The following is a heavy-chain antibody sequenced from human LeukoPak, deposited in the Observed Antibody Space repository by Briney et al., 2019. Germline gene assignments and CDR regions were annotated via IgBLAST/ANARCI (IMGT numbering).Heavy chain of an antibody. V-gene: IGHV3-30*02. CDR2: IRYDGSNK. CDR1: GFTFSSYG. D-gene: IGHD1-7*01. CDR3: ARDKLELLTDSCDP. Sequence: GGSLRLSCAASGFTFSSYGMHWVRQAPGKGLEWVAFIRYDGSNKYYADSVKGRFTISRDNAKNSLYLQMNSLRAEDTAVYNCARDKLELLTDSCDPWGQGTLVTLSS. J-gene: IGHJ5*02.